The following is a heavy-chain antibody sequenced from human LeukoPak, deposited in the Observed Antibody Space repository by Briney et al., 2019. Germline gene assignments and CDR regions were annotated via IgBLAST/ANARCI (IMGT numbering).Heavy chain of an antibody. CDR3: ARRKESGGSYFFDY. CDR2: ISSDGSST. Sequence: GGSLRLSCAASGFTFSSYWMHWVRHAPGKGLVWVSRISSDGSSTSYADSVKGRFTISRDNAKNTLYLQMNSLRADDTAVYYCARRKESGGSYFFDYWGQGTLVTVSS. CDR1: GFTFSSYW. J-gene: IGHJ4*02. V-gene: IGHV3-74*01. D-gene: IGHD1-26*01.